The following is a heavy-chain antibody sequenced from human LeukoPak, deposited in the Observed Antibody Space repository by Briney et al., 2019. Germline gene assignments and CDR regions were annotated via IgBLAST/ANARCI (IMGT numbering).Heavy chain of an antibody. J-gene: IGHJ4*02. Sequence: PGGSLRLSCAASGFTFSSYSMNWVRQAPGKGLEWVSSISSSSSYIYYADSVKGRFTISRDNAKNSLYLQMNSLRVEDTGVYYCARDVYYGSGSPRLDYWGQGTLVTVSS. V-gene: IGHV3-21*01. CDR2: ISSSSSYI. CDR3: ARDVYYGSGSPRLDY. CDR1: GFTFSSYS. D-gene: IGHD3-10*01.